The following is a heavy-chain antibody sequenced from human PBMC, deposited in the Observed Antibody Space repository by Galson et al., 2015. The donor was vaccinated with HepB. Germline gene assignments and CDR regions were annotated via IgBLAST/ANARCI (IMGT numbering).Heavy chain of an antibody. CDR1: GFTFSTYG. D-gene: IGHD2-15*01. Sequence: SLRLSCAASGFTFSTYGMHWVRQAPGKGPEWVAVISNDGSNKYCVDSVKGRFTISRDNSKNTLYLQMNSLRAEDTAVYYCAKDEGYCSGGSCYCPDYWGQGTLVTVSS. V-gene: IGHV3-30*18. CDR2: ISNDGSNK. J-gene: IGHJ4*02. CDR3: AKDEGYCSGGSCYCPDY.